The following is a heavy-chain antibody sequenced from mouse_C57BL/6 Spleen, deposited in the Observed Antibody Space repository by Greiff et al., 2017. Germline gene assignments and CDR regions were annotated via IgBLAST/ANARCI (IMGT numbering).Heavy chain of an antibody. D-gene: IGHD3-1*01. CDR2: IHPNSGST. V-gene: IGHV1-64*01. Sequence: QVQLQQPGAELVKPGASVKLSCKASGCTFTSYWMHWVKQRPGQGLEWIGMIHPNSGSTNYNEMFKSKATLTVDKSSSTAYMQLSSLTSEDSAVYYCARGEGAFAYWGQGTLVTVSA. CDR1: GCTFTSYW. J-gene: IGHJ3*01. CDR3: ARGEGAFAY.